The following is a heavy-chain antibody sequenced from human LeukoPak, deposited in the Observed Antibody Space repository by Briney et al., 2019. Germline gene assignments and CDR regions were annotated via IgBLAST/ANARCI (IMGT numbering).Heavy chain of an antibody. V-gene: IGHV3-23*01. CDR2: ISGSGGST. Sequence: GGSLRLSCAASGFTFSSYAMSWVRQAPGKGLEWVSAISGSGGSTYYADSVKGRFTISRDNSKNTLYLQMNSLRAEDTAVYYCAKAVSPFVAATPDNWFDPWGQGTLVTVSS. J-gene: IGHJ5*02. CDR3: AKAVSPFVAATPDNWFDP. D-gene: IGHD2-15*01. CDR1: GFTFSSYA.